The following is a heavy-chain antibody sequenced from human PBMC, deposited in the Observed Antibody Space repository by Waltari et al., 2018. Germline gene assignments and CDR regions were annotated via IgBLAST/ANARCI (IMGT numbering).Heavy chain of an antibody. Sequence: QVQLVESGGGVVKPGRSLRLSCAASGFTFRSYRMHWVGQAPGQGLEWVAVVWYDGTNKYYADSVKGRFTISRDNSKNTLYLQMNSLRAEDTAVYYCARAYYYGSGSYYKNWFDPWGQGTLVTVSS. V-gene: IGHV3-33*01. CDR3: ARAYYYGSGSYYKNWFDP. CDR1: GFTFRSYR. CDR2: VWYDGTNK. J-gene: IGHJ5*02. D-gene: IGHD3-10*01.